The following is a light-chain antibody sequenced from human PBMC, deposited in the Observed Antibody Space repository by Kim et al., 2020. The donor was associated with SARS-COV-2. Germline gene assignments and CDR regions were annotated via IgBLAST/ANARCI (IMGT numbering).Light chain of an antibody. J-gene: IGKJ2*01. CDR3: QQSYSTPGYT. CDR2: AAS. V-gene: IGKV1-39*01. CDR1: QSISSY. Sequence: ASVGDRVTIPCRASQSISSYLNWYQQKPGKAPKLLIYAASSLQSGVPSRFSGSGSGTDFTLTISSLQPEDFATYYCQQSYSTPGYTFGQGTKLEI.